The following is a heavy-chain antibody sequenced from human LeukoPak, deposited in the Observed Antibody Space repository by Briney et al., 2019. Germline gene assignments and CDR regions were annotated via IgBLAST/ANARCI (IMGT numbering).Heavy chain of an antibody. CDR3: ARWGYSYGDDY. V-gene: IGHV4-59*08. CDR2: IYYSGST. J-gene: IGHJ4*02. D-gene: IGHD5-18*01. CDR1: GGSISSYY. Sequence: PSETLSLTCSVSGGSISSYYWSWLRQPPGKGLEWIGNIYYSGSTNYNPSLKSRVTRSVDTSKNQFSLKGPSATAADTAVYYCARWGYSYGDDYWGQGTLVTVSS.